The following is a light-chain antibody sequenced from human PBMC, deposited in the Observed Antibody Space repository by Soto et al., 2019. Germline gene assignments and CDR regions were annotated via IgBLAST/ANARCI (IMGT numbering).Light chain of an antibody. J-gene: IGKJ1*01. V-gene: IGKV2-28*01. CDR1: QSLLHSNGYNY. CDR3: MQALQTPPT. Sequence: DLVMTQSPLSLPVTPGEPASISCRSSQSLLHSNGYNYLDWYLQKPGQSPQLLIYLGSNRASGVPDRFSGSGSGTDFTLKISRVEAEDVGVYYCMQALQTPPTFGQGTKVETK. CDR2: LGS.